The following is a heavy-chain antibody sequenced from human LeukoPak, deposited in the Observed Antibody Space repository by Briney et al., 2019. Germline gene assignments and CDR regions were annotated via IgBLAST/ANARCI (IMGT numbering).Heavy chain of an antibody. Sequence: GASVKVSCKASGYTFTSYDINWVRQATGQGLEWMGWMNPNSGNTGYAQKFQGRVTITRNTSISTAYMELSSLRSEDTAVYYCARVSSIAARPSFGYRGQGTLVTVSS. CDR1: GYTFTSYD. CDR2: MNPNSGNT. V-gene: IGHV1-8*03. D-gene: IGHD6-6*01. CDR3: ARVSSIAARPSFGY. J-gene: IGHJ4*02.